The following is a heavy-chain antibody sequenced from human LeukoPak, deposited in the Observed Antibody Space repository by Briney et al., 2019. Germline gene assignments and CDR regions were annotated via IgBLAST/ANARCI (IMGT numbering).Heavy chain of an antibody. CDR1: GYSISSGYY. CDR2: IYHSGST. CDR3: ARVPFSSSWYPGAFDI. Sequence: SETLSLTCTVSGYSISSGYYWGWIRQPPGKGLEWIGSIYHSGSTYYSPPLKSRVTISVDTSKNQFSLKLSSVTAADTAVYYCARVPFSSSWYPGAFDIWGQGTMVTVSS. D-gene: IGHD6-13*01. V-gene: IGHV4-38-2*02. J-gene: IGHJ3*02.